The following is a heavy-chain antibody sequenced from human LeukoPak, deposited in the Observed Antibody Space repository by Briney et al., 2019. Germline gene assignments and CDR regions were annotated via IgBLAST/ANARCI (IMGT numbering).Heavy chain of an antibody. CDR1: GFTFSDYW. D-gene: IGHD6-13*01. CDR3: KSGGAAPGSFDN. J-gene: IGHJ4*02. CDR2: IKYDGDEE. Sequence: GGSLRLSCAASGFTFSDYWMSWMRQAPGKGLEWVANIKYDGDEEYYVDSVKGRFTIPRDNAKNSLYLQLNSLRVEDTAVYYCKSGGAAPGSFDNWGQGTLVTVSP. V-gene: IGHV3-7*01.